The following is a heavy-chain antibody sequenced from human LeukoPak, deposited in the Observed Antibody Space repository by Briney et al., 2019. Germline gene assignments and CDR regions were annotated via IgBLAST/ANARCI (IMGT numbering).Heavy chain of an antibody. J-gene: IGHJ4*02. Sequence: GGSLRLSCAASGFTFSSYYMTWVRQAPGKGLEWVANIKQDGSEKSYVDSVKGRFTISRDNAKNSLYLQMNSLRAEDTAVYYCARVFSLWELDYWGQGTLVTVSS. CDR3: ARVFSLWELDY. CDR1: GFTFSSYY. CDR2: IKQDGSEK. V-gene: IGHV3-7*01. D-gene: IGHD1-26*01.